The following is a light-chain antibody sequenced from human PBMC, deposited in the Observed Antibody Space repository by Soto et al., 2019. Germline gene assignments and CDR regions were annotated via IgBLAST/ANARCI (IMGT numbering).Light chain of an antibody. CDR2: EVS. CDR3: SSYTSNNTLVV. CDR1: SSDVGGYDY. J-gene: IGLJ1*01. V-gene: IGLV2-14*01. Sequence: QSALTQPASVSGSPGQSIAISCTGTSSDVGGYDYVSWYQQHPGKAPKLMIYEVSNRPSGVSNRFSGSKSGNTASLTISGLQGEDEADYYCSSYTSNNTLVVFGTGTTLTVL.